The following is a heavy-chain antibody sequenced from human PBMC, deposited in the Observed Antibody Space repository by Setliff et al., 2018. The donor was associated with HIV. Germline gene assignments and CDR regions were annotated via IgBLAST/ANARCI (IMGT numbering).Heavy chain of an antibody. Sequence: SETLSLTCTVSGGSISTYFWSWVRQTPGKGLEWIGYIYYTGSTSYNPSFRSRVTISVDTSKNQFSLKLNSVAAADTAVYYCARSSLHCGGGSCYLTWFDPWGQGTLVTVSS. D-gene: IGHD2-15*01. CDR2: IYYTGST. CDR3: ARSSLHCGGGSCYLTWFDP. J-gene: IGHJ5*02. CDR1: GGSISTYF. V-gene: IGHV4-59*12.